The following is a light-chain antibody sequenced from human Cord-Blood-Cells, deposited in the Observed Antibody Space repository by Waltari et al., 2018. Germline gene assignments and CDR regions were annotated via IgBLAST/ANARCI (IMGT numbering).Light chain of an antibody. Sequence: NFMLTQPHPVSESPGKTVTISCTRSRGSITSNYVQWYPQRPGSAPTTVIYEDNQRPSGVPDRFSGSIDSSSNSASLTISGLKTEDEADYYCQSYDSSNWVFGGGTKLTVL. CDR3: QSYDSSNWV. J-gene: IGLJ3*02. V-gene: IGLV6-57*03. CDR1: RGSITSNY. CDR2: EDN.